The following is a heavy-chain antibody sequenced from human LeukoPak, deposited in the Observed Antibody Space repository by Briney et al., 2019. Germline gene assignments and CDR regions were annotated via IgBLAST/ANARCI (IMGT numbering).Heavy chain of an antibody. V-gene: IGHV3-66*01. J-gene: IGHJ4*02. CDR2: IYSGGST. CDR3: AKVAYDTYGHYYHDYFDY. Sequence: GGSLRLSCVASGFTVSSNYMSWVRQAPGKGLEWVSVIYSGGSTYYADSVKGRFTISRDNSKNTLYLQMNSLRAEDTALYYCAKVAYDTYGHYYHDYFDYWGQGTLVTVSS. CDR1: GFTVSSNY. D-gene: IGHD3-22*01.